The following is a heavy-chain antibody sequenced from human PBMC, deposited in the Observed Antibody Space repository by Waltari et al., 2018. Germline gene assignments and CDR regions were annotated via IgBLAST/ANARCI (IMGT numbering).Heavy chain of an antibody. J-gene: IGHJ5*02. CDR1: GFTFSSYS. Sequence: EVQLVESGGGLVQPGGSLRLSCAASGFTFSSYSMHWVRQAPGKGLEWVSYISSSSSTIYYADSVKGRFTISRDNAKNALYLQMNSLRAEDTAVYYCARASGGSLTDSWGQGTLVTVSS. D-gene: IGHD3-16*01. CDR2: ISSSSSTI. CDR3: ARASGGSLTDS. V-gene: IGHV3-48*01.